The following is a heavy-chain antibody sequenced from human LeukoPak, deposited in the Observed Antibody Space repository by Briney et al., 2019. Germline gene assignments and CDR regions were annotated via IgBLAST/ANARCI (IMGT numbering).Heavy chain of an antibody. D-gene: IGHD1-26*01. CDR1: GFTVSSNY. Sequence: GGSLRLSCAASGFTVSSNYMSWVRQAPGKGLEWVSVIYSGGSTYYADSVRGRFTISRDNAKNSLYLQMNSLTAEDTAVYYCARDGMDYYYGLDVWGQGTTVTVSS. CDR2: IYSGGST. J-gene: IGHJ6*02. V-gene: IGHV3-53*01. CDR3: ARDGMDYYYGLDV.